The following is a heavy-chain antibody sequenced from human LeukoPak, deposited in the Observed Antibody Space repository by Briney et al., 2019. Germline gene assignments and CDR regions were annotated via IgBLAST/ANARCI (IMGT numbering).Heavy chain of an antibody. D-gene: IGHD1-26*01. J-gene: IGHJ4*02. CDR2: IIPIFGTA. V-gene: IGHV1-69*13. CDR1: GGTFSSYA. CDR3: AREYSGANTMIVDY. Sequence: SVKVSCKASGGTFSSYAISWVRQAPGQGLEWMGGIIPIFGTANYAQKFQGRVTITADESTSTAYMELSSLRSEDTAVYYCAREYSGANTMIVDYWGQGALVTVSS.